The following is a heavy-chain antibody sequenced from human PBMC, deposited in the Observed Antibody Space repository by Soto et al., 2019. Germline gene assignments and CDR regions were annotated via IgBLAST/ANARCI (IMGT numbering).Heavy chain of an antibody. CDR3: AKDDGSGWYLSGAFDL. CDR1: GFTFRSYA. V-gene: IGHV3-23*01. CDR2: ISGFGDTT. D-gene: IGHD6-19*01. J-gene: IGHJ3*01. Sequence: EVQLLESGGGLVQPGGSLRLSCAASGFTFRSYAMSWVRQAPGKGLEWVSIISGFGDTTYYTDSVKGRFTISRDNSKNTLYLQMNSLRAEDTAIYYCAKDDGSGWYLSGAFDLWGQGTMVTVSS.